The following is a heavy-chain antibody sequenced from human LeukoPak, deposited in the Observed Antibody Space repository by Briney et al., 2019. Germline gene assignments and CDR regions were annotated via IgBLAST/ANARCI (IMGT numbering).Heavy chain of an antibody. V-gene: IGHV4-59*08. CDR2: IYYSGST. J-gene: IGHJ5*02. Sequence: SETLSLTCTVSGGSISGYYWSWIRQPPGKGLEWIGYIYYSGSTNYNPSLKSRVTISVDTSKNQFSLKLSSVTAADTAVYYCARHAYDTASELRFDPWGQGTLVTVSS. CDR1: GGSISGYY. CDR3: ARHAYDTASELRFDP. D-gene: IGHD3-9*01.